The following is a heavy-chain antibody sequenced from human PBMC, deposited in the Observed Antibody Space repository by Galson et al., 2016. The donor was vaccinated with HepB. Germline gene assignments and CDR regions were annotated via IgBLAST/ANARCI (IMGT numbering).Heavy chain of an antibody. D-gene: IGHD5-24*01. CDR1: GYTFTTNG. V-gene: IGHV1-18*04. CDR3: ARDRDRSLDY. J-gene: IGHJ4*02. CDR2: ISAHNGDT. Sequence: SVKVSCKASGYTFTTNGISWVRQAPGQGLEWVAWISAHNGDTNSAQKFQGRVTLTTDTSTRTAYMELRSLTSDDTAVYYCARDRDRSLDYWGQETLVTVSS.